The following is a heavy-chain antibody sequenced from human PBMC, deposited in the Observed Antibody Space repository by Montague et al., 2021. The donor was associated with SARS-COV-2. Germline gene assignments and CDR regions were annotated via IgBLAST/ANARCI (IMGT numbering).Heavy chain of an antibody. CDR2: PYYRSKWYN. J-gene: IGHJ2*01. V-gene: IGHV6-1*01. CDR3: ARAYCGGDCYFYWYFDL. D-gene: IGHD2-21*02. Sequence: CAISEDSVSSNIATWNWIRQSPSRGLEWLGRPYYRSKWYNDYAVSVKSRVIINPGTSNNRISLQLNSVTPEDTAVYYCARAYCGGDCYFYWYFDLWGRGTLVTVSS. CDR1: EDSVSSNIAT.